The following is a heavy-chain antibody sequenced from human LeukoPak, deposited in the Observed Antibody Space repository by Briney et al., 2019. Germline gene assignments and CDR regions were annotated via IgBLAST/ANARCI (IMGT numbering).Heavy chain of an antibody. V-gene: IGHV4-39*07. CDR1: GGSISSSSYY. CDR3: ARGTPDSSGYYFAGHAFDI. CDR2: IYYSGST. Sequence: SETLSLTCTVSGGSISSSSYYWGWIRQPPGKGLEWIGSIYYSGSTYYNPSLKSRVTISVDTSKNQFSLKLSSVTAADTAVYYCARGTPDSSGYYFAGHAFDIWGQGTMVTVSS. J-gene: IGHJ3*02. D-gene: IGHD3-22*01.